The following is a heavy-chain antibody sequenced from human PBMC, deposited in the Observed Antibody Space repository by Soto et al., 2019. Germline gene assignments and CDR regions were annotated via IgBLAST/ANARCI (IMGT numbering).Heavy chain of an antibody. J-gene: IGHJ4*02. CDR2: IKEDGSES. CDR3: AKDVR. Sequence: EVQLVESGGDLVQPGGSLRLSCEALGLPFTPHWMSWVRQAPGKGLEWVANIKEDGSESYYADSVKGRFTISRDNAKNSLYLQMNGLRVEDTALYYCAKDVRWGQGTLVTVSS. CDR1: GLPFTPHW. V-gene: IGHV3-7*05.